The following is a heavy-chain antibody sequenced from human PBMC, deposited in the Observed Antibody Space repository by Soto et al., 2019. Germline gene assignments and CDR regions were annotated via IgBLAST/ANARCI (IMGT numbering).Heavy chain of an antibody. CDR3: ARSGFVCSPRPCYYCGMDV. V-gene: IGHV1-2*04. D-gene: IGHD2-8*01. J-gene: IGHJ6*02. CDR1: GYTFTGYY. Sequence: QVQLVQSGAEVKKPGASVKVSCKASGYTFTGYYMHWVRQAPGQGLEWMGWINPNSGGTNYAQKFQGWVTMTRDTSISTAYMELSRLRSDDTAVYYCARSGFVCSPRPCYYCGMDVWGQGTTVTVSS. CDR2: INPNSGGT.